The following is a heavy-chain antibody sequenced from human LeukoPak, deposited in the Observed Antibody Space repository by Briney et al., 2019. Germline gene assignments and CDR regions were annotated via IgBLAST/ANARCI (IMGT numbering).Heavy chain of an antibody. V-gene: IGHV3-30*02. Sequence: GGSLRLSXAASGFTFSSYGMHWVRQAPGKGLEWVAFIRYDGSNKYYADSVKGRFTISRDNSKNTLYLQMNSLRAEDTAVYYCAKDWGYTTMVTYYFDYWGQGALVTVSS. D-gene: IGHD5-18*01. CDR1: GFTFSSYG. CDR3: AKDWGYTTMVTYYFDY. CDR2: IRYDGSNK. J-gene: IGHJ4*02.